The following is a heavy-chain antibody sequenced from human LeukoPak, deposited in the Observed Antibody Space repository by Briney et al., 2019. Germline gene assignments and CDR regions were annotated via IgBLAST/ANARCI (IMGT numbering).Heavy chain of an antibody. CDR3: ARDAAYLGFDL. D-gene: IGHD7-27*01. CDR1: GFTVSTYD. V-gene: IGHV3-13*01. J-gene: IGHJ2*01. CDR2: MSIAGDT. Sequence: GGSLRLSCAASGFTVSTYDMHWVRQATGKGLEWVSTMSIAGDTYYAGSVKGRFTISRENAKNSLYLQMSSLRAGDTAAYYCARDAAYLGFDLWGRGTLVTVSS.